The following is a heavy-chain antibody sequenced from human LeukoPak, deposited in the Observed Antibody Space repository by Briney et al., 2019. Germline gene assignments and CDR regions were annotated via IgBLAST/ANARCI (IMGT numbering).Heavy chain of an antibody. Sequence: RGSLRLSCAASGFTFSSYSMNWVRQAPGKGLEWVSSISSSSSYIYYADSVKGRFTISRDNAKNSLYLQMRSLRAEDTAVYYCAKVAGYSYVYPFDYWGQGTLVTVSS. D-gene: IGHD5-18*01. J-gene: IGHJ4*02. CDR2: ISSSSSYI. V-gene: IGHV3-21*04. CDR3: AKVAGYSYVYPFDY. CDR1: GFTFSSYS.